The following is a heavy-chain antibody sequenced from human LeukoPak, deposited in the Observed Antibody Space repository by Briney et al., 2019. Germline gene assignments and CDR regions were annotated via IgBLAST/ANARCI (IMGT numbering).Heavy chain of an antibody. CDR2: IYYSGST. CDR1: GGSMSSGSSY. J-gene: IGHJ2*01. D-gene: IGHD6-25*01. Sequence: PSETLSLTCTVSGGSMSSGSSYWGWIRQPPGKGLEWIGTIYYSGSTNYNPSLKSRVTISIDTSKNQFSLKLSAVTAADTAVYYCARGGPAALGPVDLWGRGTLVSVSS. CDR3: ARGGPAALGPVDL. V-gene: IGHV4-39*07.